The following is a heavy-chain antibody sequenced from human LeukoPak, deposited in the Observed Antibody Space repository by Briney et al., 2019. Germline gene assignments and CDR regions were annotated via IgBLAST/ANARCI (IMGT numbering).Heavy chain of an antibody. CDR2: INHSGST. CDR3: ARLKVGTMVRGNYYYGMDV. J-gene: IGHJ6*02. D-gene: IGHD3-10*01. CDR1: GGFFSGYY. V-gene: IGHV4-34*01. Sequence: SQTLSLTCAVYGGFFSGYYWSWIRQPPGKGLEWIGEINHSGSTNYNPSLKSRVTISVDTSKNQFSLKLSSVTAADTAVYYCARLKVGTMVRGNYYYGMDVWGQGTTVTVSS.